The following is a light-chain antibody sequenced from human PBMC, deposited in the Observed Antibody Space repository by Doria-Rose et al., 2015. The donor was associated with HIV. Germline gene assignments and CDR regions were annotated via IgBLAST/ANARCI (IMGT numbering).Light chain of an antibody. V-gene: IGKV3-20*01. CDR2: DAS. CDR3: QQYGTSRGT. CDR1: QRVKSSY. Sequence: TQSLGTLSLSPGERATLSCRASQRVKSSYLAWYQQKPGQAPRLLIYDASTRATGIPDRFSGGGSGTDFTLTISRLEPEDVAVYYCQQYGTSRGTFGQGTRLEIK. J-gene: IGKJ5*01.